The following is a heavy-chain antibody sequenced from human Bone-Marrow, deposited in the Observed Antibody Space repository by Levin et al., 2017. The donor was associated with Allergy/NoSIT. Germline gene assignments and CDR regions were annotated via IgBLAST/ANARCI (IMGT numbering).Heavy chain of an antibody. J-gene: IGHJ4*02. CDR3: ARTLGYCSGDGSYYYFDY. D-gene: IGHD2-15*01. V-gene: IGHV4-38-2*01. Sequence: SETLSLTCAVSNSSISSGFHWGWIRQPPGKGLEWIGSIDQSGNTYYNPSLKSRVTISVDTSKNQFSLRLTSVSAADTAVYYCARTLGYCSGDGSYYYFDYWGQGTLVTVSS. CDR2: IDQSGNT. CDR1: NSSISSGFH.